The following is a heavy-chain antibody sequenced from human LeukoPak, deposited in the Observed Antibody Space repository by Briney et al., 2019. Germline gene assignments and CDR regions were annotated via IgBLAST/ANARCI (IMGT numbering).Heavy chain of an antibody. CDR1: GGSIGGYY. V-gene: IGHV4-59*01. Sequence: PSETLSLTCTVSGGSIGGYYWSWIRQPPEKGLEWIGYIYHTGSTSYSPSLKSRLTISVDTSKKQFSLKLNSVTAADTAVYYCARDRTAAGFDTSDIWGQGTMVTVSS. CDR2: IYHTGST. CDR3: ARDRTAAGFDTSDI. J-gene: IGHJ3*02. D-gene: IGHD6-19*01.